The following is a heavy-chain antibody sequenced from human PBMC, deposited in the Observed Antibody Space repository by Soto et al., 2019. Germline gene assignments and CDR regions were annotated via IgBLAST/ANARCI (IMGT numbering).Heavy chain of an antibody. D-gene: IGHD6-19*01. CDR3: ARVAGPTDY. CDR1: GFTFNTFA. Sequence: GGSLRLSFAASGFTFNTFAMTWVRQAPGKGLAWVSAITGSGGSTYYADSVKGRFTISRDNSKNTLYLQMNSLRAEDTAVYYCARVAGPTDYWGQGTLVTVSS. CDR2: ITGSGGST. J-gene: IGHJ4*02. V-gene: IGHV3-23*01.